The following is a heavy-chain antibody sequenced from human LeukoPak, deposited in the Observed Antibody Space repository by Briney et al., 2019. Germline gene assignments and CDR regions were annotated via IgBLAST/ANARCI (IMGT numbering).Heavy chain of an antibody. CDR2: IYYSGGT. V-gene: IGHV4-39*07. D-gene: IGHD4-23*01. Sequence: SETLSLTCTVSGDSISSSSYYRGWIRQPPGKELEWIGSIYYSGGTYYNPSLNSRVTISVDTSKNQFSLKLSSVTAADTAVYYCARDYLGGNPDAFDIWGQGTMVTVSS. CDR3: ARDYLGGNPDAFDI. CDR1: GDSISSSSYY. J-gene: IGHJ3*02.